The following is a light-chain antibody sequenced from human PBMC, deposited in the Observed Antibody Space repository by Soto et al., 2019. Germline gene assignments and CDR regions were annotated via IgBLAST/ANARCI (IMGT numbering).Light chain of an antibody. V-gene: IGLV2-11*01. CDR2: DVS. J-gene: IGLJ2*01. CDR3: CSYAGSSLV. Sequence: QSALTQPRSVSGSPGQSVTISCTGTSSDVGGYNYVSWYQQHPGKAPKRMMYDVSKRPSGIPDRFSGSKSCNTASLTISGLEAADEADYYRCSYAGSSLVFGGGTKLTVL. CDR1: SSDVGGYNY.